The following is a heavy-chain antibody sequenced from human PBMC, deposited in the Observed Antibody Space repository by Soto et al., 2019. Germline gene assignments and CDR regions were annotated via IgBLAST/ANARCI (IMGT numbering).Heavy chain of an antibody. D-gene: IGHD2-2*01. CDR1: GFTFSSYG. CDR3: AKGSVVGADYSYGMDV. J-gene: IGHJ6*02. Sequence: GGSLRLSCAAAGFTFSSYGMSWVRQAPGKGLEWVSAVSGSGGSVYYADSVRGRFTISRDNSRNTLYLQVNSLRAKDTATYYCAKGSVVGADYSYGMDVWGQGTTVTVSS. V-gene: IGHV3-23*01. CDR2: VSGSGGSV.